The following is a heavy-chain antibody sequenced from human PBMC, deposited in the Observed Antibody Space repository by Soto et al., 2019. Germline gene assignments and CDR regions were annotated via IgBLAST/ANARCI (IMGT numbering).Heavy chain of an antibody. CDR2: ISYDGSNK. Sequence: QEQLVESGGGVVQPGRSLRLSCAASGFTFSSYAMHWVRQAPGKGLEWVAVISYDGSNKYYADSVKGRFTISRDNSKNTLYLQMNSLRAEDTAVYYCARIVLVPAASDYWGQGTLVTVSS. J-gene: IGHJ4*02. V-gene: IGHV3-30-3*01. CDR3: ARIVLVPAASDY. CDR1: GFTFSSYA. D-gene: IGHD2-2*01.